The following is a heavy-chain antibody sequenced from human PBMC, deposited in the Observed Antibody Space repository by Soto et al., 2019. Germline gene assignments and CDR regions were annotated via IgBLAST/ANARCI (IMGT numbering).Heavy chain of an antibody. Sequence: PGGSLRLSCAASGFSFSDYSMNWVRQAPGKGLEWLSYISRSGSLNYYADSVKGRFTISRDNAKNSLYLEMNSVRDEDTAMHYCARDLEYSSSWYYYYGLDVWGHGTTVTVSS. CDR1: GFSFSDYS. J-gene: IGHJ6*02. D-gene: IGHD6-6*01. V-gene: IGHV3-48*02. CDR2: ISRSGSLN. CDR3: ARDLEYSSSWYYYYGLDV.